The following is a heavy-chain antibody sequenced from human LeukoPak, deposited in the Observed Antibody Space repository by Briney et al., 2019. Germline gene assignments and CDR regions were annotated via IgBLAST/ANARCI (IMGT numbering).Heavy chain of an antibody. J-gene: IGHJ4*02. CDR3: AKDKFGPWGSNFDY. D-gene: IGHD3-10*01. CDR2: ISYDGSNK. V-gene: IGHV3-30*18. Sequence: GGSLRLSCAASGFTFSSYGMHWVRQAPGKGLEWVAVISYDGSNKYYADSVKGRFTISRDNSKNTLYLQMNSLRAEDTAVYYCAKDKFGPWGSNFDYWGQGTLVTVSS. CDR1: GFTFSSYG.